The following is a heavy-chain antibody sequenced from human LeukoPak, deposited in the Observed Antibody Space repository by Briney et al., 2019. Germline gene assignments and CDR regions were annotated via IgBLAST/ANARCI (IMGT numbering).Heavy chain of an antibody. J-gene: IGHJ4*02. V-gene: IGHV3-23*01. CDR1: GFTISSHA. Sequence: QPGGSLRLSCAASGFTISSHAMSWVRQAPGKGLEWVSGISGSGGSTYYADSVKGRFTISRDKSKNTLYLQMNSLRAEDTAVYYCARDYSDSSGYPFDYWGQGTLVTVSS. D-gene: IGHD3-22*01. CDR2: ISGSGGST. CDR3: ARDYSDSSGYPFDY.